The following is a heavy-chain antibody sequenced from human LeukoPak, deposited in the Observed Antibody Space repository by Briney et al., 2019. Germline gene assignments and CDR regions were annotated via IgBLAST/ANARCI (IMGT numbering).Heavy chain of an antibody. V-gene: IGHV1-2*02. CDR2: INPNSGGT. CDR1: GYTFTGYY. Sequence: ASVKVSCKASGYTFTGYYMHWVRQAPGQGLEWMGWINPNSGGTNYAQKFQGRVTMTRDTSISTAYMELSRLRSDDTAVYYCARFRRHYDSSSYYYFALPGSYCMDVWGKGTTVTISS. CDR3: ARFRRHYDSSSYYYFALPGSYCMDV. J-gene: IGHJ6*03. D-gene: IGHD3-22*01.